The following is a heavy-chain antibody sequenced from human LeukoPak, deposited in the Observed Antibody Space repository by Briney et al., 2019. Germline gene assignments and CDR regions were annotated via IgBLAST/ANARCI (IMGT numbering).Heavy chain of an antibody. Sequence: ASVKVSCKASGYMFTDYYLHWVRQAPGQGLEWMGWIKAESGRTHYAQKFQGGVTMTRDTSISTAYMELSRLRSDDTALYYCARGGKYGCSGGSCYSDYWGQGTLVTVSS. D-gene: IGHD2-15*01. CDR3: ARGGKYGCSGGSCYSDY. CDR2: IKAESGRT. CDR1: GYMFTDYY. J-gene: IGHJ4*02. V-gene: IGHV1-2*02.